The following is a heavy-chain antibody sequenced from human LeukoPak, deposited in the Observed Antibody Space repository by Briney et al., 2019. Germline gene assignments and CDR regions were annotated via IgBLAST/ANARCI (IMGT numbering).Heavy chain of an antibody. CDR2: INPNSGDT. J-gene: IGHJ4*02. D-gene: IGHD2-21*01. Sequence: ASVKVSCKASVWSSTSYYMIWVRQAPGRGLEWMGWINPNSGDTFYAQDFQGRVTMTSDTSISTAYMELRRLRSDDSAVYYCARDAGSYLCDYWGQGTLVTVSS. CDR3: ARDAGSYLCDY. CDR1: VWSSTSYY. V-gene: IGHV1-2*02.